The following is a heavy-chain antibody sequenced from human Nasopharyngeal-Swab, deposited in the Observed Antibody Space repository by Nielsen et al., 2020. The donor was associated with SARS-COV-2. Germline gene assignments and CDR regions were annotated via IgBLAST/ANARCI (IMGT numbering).Heavy chain of an antibody. D-gene: IGHD6-13*01. CDR2: ISGSGGST. CDR1: GFTFSSYA. J-gene: IGHJ4*02. CDR3: AKGAYTYSSSWYGY. V-gene: IGHV3-23*01. Sequence: GESLKISCSASGFTFSSYAMSLVREAPGKGQEWVAAISGSGGSTYYADSVKGRFTISRDNSKNTLYLQMNSLRAEDTAVYYCAKGAYTYSSSWYGYWGQGTLFTVSS.